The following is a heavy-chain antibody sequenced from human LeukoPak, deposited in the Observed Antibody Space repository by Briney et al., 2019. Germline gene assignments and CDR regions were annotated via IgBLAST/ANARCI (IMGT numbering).Heavy chain of an antibody. V-gene: IGHV3-30-3*01. CDR3: ARDSTYYYDSGSSGPHYFDN. CDR2: ISSGGV. J-gene: IGHJ4*02. Sequence: GGSLRLSCAASGFTFSNYAMHWVRQAPGKGLEWVSIISSGGVYDADSVKGRFTISRDNSKNTLYLQLNSPRPEDTAVYYCARDSTYYYDSGSSGPHYFDNWGQGTLVTVSS. CDR1: GFTFSNYA. D-gene: IGHD3-10*01.